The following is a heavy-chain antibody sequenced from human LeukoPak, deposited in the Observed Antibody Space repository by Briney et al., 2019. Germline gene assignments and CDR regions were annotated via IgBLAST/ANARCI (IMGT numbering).Heavy chain of an antibody. Sequence: GSLRLSCAASGFTFSSYAMSWVRQPPGKGLEWIGEINHSGSTNYNPSLKSRVTISVDTSKNQFSLKLSSVTAADTAVYYCARERTQWLVLRYSYPLDYWGQGTLVTVSS. D-gene: IGHD6-19*01. CDR2: INHSGST. V-gene: IGHV4-34*01. CDR1: GFTFSSYA. J-gene: IGHJ4*02. CDR3: ARERTQWLVLRYSYPLDY.